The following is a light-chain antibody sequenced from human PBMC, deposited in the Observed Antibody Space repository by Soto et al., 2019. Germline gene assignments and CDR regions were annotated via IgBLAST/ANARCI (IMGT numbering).Light chain of an antibody. CDR1: QSISSW. J-gene: IGKJ1*01. Sequence: DLQMTQSPSTLSASVGDRVTITCRASQSISSWLAWYQQKPGKAPKLLIYDASSLESGVPSRFSGSGSGTEFTLTISSLQPDDFATYYCQQYNSYSPSLAFGQGTKVEIK. CDR2: DAS. CDR3: QQYNSYSPSLA. V-gene: IGKV1-5*01.